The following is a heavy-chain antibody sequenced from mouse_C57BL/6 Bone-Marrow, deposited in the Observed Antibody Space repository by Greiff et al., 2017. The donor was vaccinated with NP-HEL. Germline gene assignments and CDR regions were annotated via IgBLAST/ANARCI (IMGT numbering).Heavy chain of an antibody. Sequence: QVTLKVSGPGILQPSPTLSLTCSFSGFSLSTFGMGVGWIRPPSGLGLDWLAHLWWDDDTYYNPALKSRLTISKDTSKNQVVLKIAKVDTADTATYYCARISQHRPRFDYWGQGTTLTVSS. CDR2: LWWDDDT. J-gene: IGHJ2*01. CDR1: GFSLSTFGMG. D-gene: IGHD3-2*02. CDR3: ARISQHRPRFDY. V-gene: IGHV8-8*01.